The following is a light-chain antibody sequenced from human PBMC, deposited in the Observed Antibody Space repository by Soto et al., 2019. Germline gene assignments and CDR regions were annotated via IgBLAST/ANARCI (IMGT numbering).Light chain of an antibody. J-gene: IGKJ1*01. CDR2: GAS. V-gene: IGKV3-20*01. CDR1: QSVSKNY. Sequence: EIVLTQSPGTLSLSPGERATLSCRASQSVSKNYLAWYQQKPGQAPRLPIYGASNRATGIPDRFSGSGSGTDFTLPISRLEPEEFAVDDCQQYGSSGTFGQGTKVDIK. CDR3: QQYGSSGT.